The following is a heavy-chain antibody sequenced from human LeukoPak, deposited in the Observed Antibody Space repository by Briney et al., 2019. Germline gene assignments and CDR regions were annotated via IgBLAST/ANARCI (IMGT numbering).Heavy chain of an antibody. CDR3: AKDLNWGRELFDY. CDR1: GFTFSSSS. Sequence: PGGSLRLSCAASGFTFSSSSMTWVRQAPGEGLEWVSVISDGGSTYYADSVKGRFTISRDNSKNTLYLQMNSLRAEDTAVYYCAKDLNWGRELFDYWGQGTLVTVSS. J-gene: IGHJ4*02. V-gene: IGHV3-23*01. CDR2: ISDGGST. D-gene: IGHD7-27*01.